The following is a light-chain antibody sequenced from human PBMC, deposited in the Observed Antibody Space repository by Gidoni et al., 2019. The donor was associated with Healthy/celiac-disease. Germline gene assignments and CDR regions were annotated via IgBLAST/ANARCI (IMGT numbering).Light chain of an antibody. J-gene: IGKJ4*01. CDR1: QGISSY. CDR2: AAS. CDR3: QQYYSYPPLT. Sequence: AIRMTQPPSSFSASTGDRVTITCRASQGISSYLAWYQQKPGKAPKLLIYAASTLQSGVPSRFSGSGSGTDFTLTISCLRSEDFATYYCQQYYSYPPLTFGGGTKVEIK. V-gene: IGKV1-8*01.